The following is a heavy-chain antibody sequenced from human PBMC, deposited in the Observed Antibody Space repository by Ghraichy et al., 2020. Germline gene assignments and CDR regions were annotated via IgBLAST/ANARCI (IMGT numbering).Heavy chain of an antibody. CDR3: AREAIRAAAGFDY. CDR2: ISSSSSYT. V-gene: IGHV3-11*06. CDR1: GFTFSDYY. Sequence: GESLNISCAASGFTFSDYYMSWIRQAPGKGLEWVSYISSSSSYTNYADSVKGRFTISRDNAKNSLYLQMNSLRAEDTAVYYCAREAIRAAAGFDYWGQGTLVTVS. J-gene: IGHJ4*02. D-gene: IGHD6-13*01.